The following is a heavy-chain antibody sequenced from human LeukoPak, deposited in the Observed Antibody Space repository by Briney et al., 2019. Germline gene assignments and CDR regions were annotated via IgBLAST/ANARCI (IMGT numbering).Heavy chain of an antibody. CDR2: ISYDETT. CDR3: ARLQNTGVGGRGFSDH. J-gene: IGHJ4*02. V-gene: IGHV4-39*01. D-gene: IGHD7-27*01. Sequence: SETLSLTCTVFGASISSSDYYWGWFRQPPGKGLEWIGSISYDETTKYNPSLRSPITISVDTSKRQFSLKLNSVTAADTAVYYCARLQNTGVGGRGFSDHWGQGTLVTVSS. CDR1: GASISSSDYY.